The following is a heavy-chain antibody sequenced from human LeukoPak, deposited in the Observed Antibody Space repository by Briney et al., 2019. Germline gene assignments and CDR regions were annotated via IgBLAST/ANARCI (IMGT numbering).Heavy chain of an antibody. CDR1: EYTFVGHY. J-gene: IGHJ5*02. Sequence: ASVKVSCKASEYTFVGHYMHWVRQAPGQGLEWMGWINPNSGVTTYAQEFQGRVTMTRDTSISTAYMKLSRLSSDDTAVYYCARGRGYSYSWFDPWGQGTLVTVSS. CDR2: INPNSGVT. D-gene: IGHD5-18*01. CDR3: ARGRGYSYSWFDP. V-gene: IGHV1-2*02.